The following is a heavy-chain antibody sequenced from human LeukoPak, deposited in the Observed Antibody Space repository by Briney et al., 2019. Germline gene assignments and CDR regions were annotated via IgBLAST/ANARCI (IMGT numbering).Heavy chain of an antibody. V-gene: IGHV3-48*03. CDR3: ASPIGAGRAVAGLDY. D-gene: IGHD6-19*01. J-gene: IGHJ4*02. Sequence: GGSLRLSCAASGFTFSSYEMNWVRQAPGKGLEWVSYISSSGSTIYYADSVKGRFTISRDNSKNTLYLQMNSLRAEDTAVYYCASPIGAGRAVAGLDYWGQGTLVTVSS. CDR1: GFTFSSYE. CDR2: ISSSGSTI.